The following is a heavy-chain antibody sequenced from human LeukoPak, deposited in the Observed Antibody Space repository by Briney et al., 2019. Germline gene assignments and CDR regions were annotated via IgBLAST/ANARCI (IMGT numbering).Heavy chain of an antibody. CDR3: AELGITMIGGV. Sequence: GGSLRLSCAASGSTFSSYAMSWVRQAPGKGLEWVSLISGSGGSTYYADSVKGRFTISRDNAKNSLYLQMNSLRAEDTAVYYCAELGITMIGGVWGKGTTVTISS. V-gene: IGHV3-23*01. D-gene: IGHD3-10*02. CDR1: GSTFSSYA. J-gene: IGHJ6*04. CDR2: ISGSGGST.